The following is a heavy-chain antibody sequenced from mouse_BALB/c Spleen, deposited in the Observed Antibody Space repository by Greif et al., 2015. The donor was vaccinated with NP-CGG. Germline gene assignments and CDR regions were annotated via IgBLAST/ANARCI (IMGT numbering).Heavy chain of an antibody. D-gene: IGHD1-1*01. J-gene: IGHJ1*01. V-gene: IGHV1-18*01. CDR3: ARGYGSSYVGVDWYLGV. CDR1: GYSFTGYT. CDR2: INPYNGGT. Sequence: VQLQQPGPELVKPGASMKISCKASGYSFTGYTMNWVKQSHGKNLEWIGLINPYNGGTSYNQKFKGKATLTVDKSSSTAYMGLLRLSAEDSAVYCCARGYGSSYVGVDWYLGVWGAGTTVTVSS.